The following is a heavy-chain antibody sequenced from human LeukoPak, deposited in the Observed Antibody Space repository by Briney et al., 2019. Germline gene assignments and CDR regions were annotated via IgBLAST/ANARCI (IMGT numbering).Heavy chain of an antibody. Sequence: SETLSLTCTVSGGSISSGDYYWSWIRQPPGKGLEWIGYIYYSGSTYYNPSLKSRVTISVDTSKNQFSLKLSSVTAADTAVYYCARDNRMSSSSWYGLRHPGVVYYYYYGMDVWGQGTTVTVPS. J-gene: IGHJ6*02. CDR1: GGSISSGDYY. CDR3: ARDNRMSSSSWYGLRHPGVVYYYYYGMDV. V-gene: IGHV4-30-4*01. CDR2: IYYSGST. D-gene: IGHD6-13*01.